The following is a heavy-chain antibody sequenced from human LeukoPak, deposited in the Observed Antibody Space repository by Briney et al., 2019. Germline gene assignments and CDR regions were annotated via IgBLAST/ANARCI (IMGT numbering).Heavy chain of an antibody. CDR2: INSDGSTT. J-gene: IGHJ6*02. V-gene: IGHV3-74*01. CDR3: ASLQNVPSYYYYYVMDV. D-gene: IGHD2/OR15-2a*01. Sequence: GGSLRLSCAASGFTFSNYWMHWVRQAPGKGLVWVSRINSDGSTTSYADSVKGRFTISRDNAKNTLFLQMNSLRAEDTAVYYCASLQNVPSYYYYYVMDVWGQGTTVTVSS. CDR1: GFTFSNYW.